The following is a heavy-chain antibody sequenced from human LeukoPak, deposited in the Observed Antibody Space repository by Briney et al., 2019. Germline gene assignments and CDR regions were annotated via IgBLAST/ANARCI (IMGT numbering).Heavy chain of an antibody. CDR1: GFTFNNYN. Sequence: PGGSLRLSCAASGFTFNNYNMNWVRQAPGKGLEWISYISSSSDTIYHADSVKGRFTISRDNAKNSMYLQMNSLRVDDTALYYCVRDHNWAFDIWGQGALVTVSS. CDR2: ISSSSDTI. J-gene: IGHJ4*02. V-gene: IGHV3-48*04. D-gene: IGHD3-9*01. CDR3: VRDHNWAFDI.